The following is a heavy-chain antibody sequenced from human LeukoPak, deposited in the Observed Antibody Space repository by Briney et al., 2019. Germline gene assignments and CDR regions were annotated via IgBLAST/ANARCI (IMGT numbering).Heavy chain of an antibody. CDR2: ISYDGSNK. D-gene: IGHD6-19*01. CDR1: GFTFSSYA. J-gene: IGHJ3*02. Sequence: PGGSLRLSCAASGFTFSSYAMHWVRQAPGKGLEWVAVISYDGSNKYYADSVKGRFTISRDNARNSLFLQMNSLRAEDTALYYCAKDRAMAGSVFFAFDTWGQGTMVTVSS. CDR3: AKDRAMAGSVFFAFDT. V-gene: IGHV3-30*04.